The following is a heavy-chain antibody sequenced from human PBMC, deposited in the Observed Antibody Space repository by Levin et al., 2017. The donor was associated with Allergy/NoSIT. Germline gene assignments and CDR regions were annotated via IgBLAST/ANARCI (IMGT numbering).Heavy chain of an antibody. V-gene: IGHV1-8*01. J-gene: IGHJ4*02. CDR2: MNPNSGNT. D-gene: IGHD3-10*01. Sequence: ASVKVSCKASGYTFTSYDINWVRQATGQGLEWMGWMNPNSGNTGYAQKFQGRVTMTRNTSISTAYMELSSLRSEDTAVYYCARARRMVRGVITHDYFDYWGQGTLVTVSS. CDR1: GYTFTSYD. CDR3: ARARRMVRGVITHDYFDY.